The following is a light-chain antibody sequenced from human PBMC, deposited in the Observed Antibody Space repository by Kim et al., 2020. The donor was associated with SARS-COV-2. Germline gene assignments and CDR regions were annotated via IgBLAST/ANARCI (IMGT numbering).Light chain of an antibody. CDR2: RNT. Sequence: QLVLTQPPSASGTPGQRVTISCSGSSSNIGSNYVYWYQQLPGTAPKLLIYRNTQRPSGVPDRFSGSKSGTSASLAISGLRSEDEADYSCAAWDDSLRVVFGGGTQLTVL. J-gene: IGLJ2*01. CDR1: SSNIGSNY. CDR3: AAWDDSLRVV. V-gene: IGLV1-47*01.